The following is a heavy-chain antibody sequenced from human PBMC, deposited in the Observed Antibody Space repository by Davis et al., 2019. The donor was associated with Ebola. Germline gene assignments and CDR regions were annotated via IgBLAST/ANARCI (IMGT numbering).Heavy chain of an antibody. CDR1: GFKFNIYA. V-gene: IGHV3-23*01. CDR2: ISNSGDTT. D-gene: IGHD5-12*01. J-gene: IGHJ6*04. CDR3: AKASSGYDEYYYYYYGMDV. Sequence: GESLKISCAASGFKFNIYAMHWVRQAPGKGLEWISLISNSGDTTYYADSVKGRFTISRDESKNTLFLQMNSLRAEDTALYYCAKASSGYDEYYYYYYGMDVWGKGTTVTVSS.